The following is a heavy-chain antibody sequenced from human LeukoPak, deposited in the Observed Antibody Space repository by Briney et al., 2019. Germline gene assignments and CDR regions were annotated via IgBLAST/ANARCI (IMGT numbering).Heavy chain of an antibody. J-gene: IGHJ3*01. CDR3: AKAVFGSYQGGALYL. V-gene: IGHV3-9*03. CDR1: GFTFDDYA. D-gene: IGHD1-26*01. Sequence: SGRSLRLSCAASGFTFDDYAMHWVRQAPGKGLEWVSGISWNSGRIGYADSVKGRFTISRDNAKNSLYLQMNSLRAEDMALCYCAKAVFGSYQGGALYLWGQGTMVTVSS. CDR2: ISWNSGRI.